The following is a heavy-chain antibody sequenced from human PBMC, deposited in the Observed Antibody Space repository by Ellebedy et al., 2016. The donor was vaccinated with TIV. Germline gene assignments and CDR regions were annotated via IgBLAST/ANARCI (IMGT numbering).Heavy chain of an antibody. Sequence: SETLSLXCTVSGYSISSDYYWGWIRQPPGKGLEWIGSMYHSGSTYYNPSLKSRVTISVDTFKNQFSLKLSSVTAADTAVYFCARAPSFGTGAYWIDSWGPGTLVCVSS. V-gene: IGHV4-38-2*02. D-gene: IGHD3-10*01. J-gene: IGHJ4*02. CDR3: ARAPSFGTGAYWIDS. CDR2: MYHSGST. CDR1: GYSISSDYY.